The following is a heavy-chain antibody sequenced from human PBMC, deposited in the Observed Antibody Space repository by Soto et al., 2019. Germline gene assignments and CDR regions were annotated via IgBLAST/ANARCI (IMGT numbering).Heavy chain of an antibody. D-gene: IGHD3-3*01. CDR3: ARLPRYDFWT. Sequence: SETLSLTCTVSGGSISSYYWGWIRQTPGKGLEWIGNIYYSGSTSYNPSLKSRLSMSVDTSKSQFSLNLKSVTAADTAVYYCARLPRYDFWTWGQGTLVTV. J-gene: IGHJ5*02. CDR2: IYYSGST. CDR1: GGSISSYY. V-gene: IGHV4-39*01.